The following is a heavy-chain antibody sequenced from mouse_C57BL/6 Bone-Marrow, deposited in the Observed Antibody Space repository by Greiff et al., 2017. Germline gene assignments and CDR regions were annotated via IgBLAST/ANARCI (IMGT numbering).Heavy chain of an antibody. J-gene: IGHJ4*01. CDR2: ISSGSSTI. CDR3: ARIGREAMDY. V-gene: IGHV5-17*01. Sequence: EVQLVESGGGLVKPGGSLKLSCAASGFTFSDYGMHWVRQAPAKGLEWVAYISSGSSTIYYADTVKGRFNISRDNAKNTLFLQMTSLRSEDTAMYFCARIGREAMDYWGQGTSVTVAS. CDR1: GFTFSDYG.